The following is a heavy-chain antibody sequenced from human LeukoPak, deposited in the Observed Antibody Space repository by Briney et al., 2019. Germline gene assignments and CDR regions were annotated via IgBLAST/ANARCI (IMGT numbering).Heavy chain of an antibody. CDR3: ARPMLSTDNWFDP. CDR2: IYHSGST. CDR1: GGSISSGGYY. D-gene: IGHD2-8*02. Sequence: SQTLSLTCTVSGGSISSGGYYWSWIRQPPGKGLEWIGYIYHSGSTYYNPSLKSRVTISVDTSKNQFSLKLSSVTAADTAVYYCARPMLSTDNWFDPWGQGTLVTVSS. V-gene: IGHV4-30-2*03. J-gene: IGHJ5*02.